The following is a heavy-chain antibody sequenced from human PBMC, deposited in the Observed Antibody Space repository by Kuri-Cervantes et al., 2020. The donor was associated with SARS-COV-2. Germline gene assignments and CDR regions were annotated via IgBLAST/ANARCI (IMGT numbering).Heavy chain of an antibody. CDR2: IYYSGST. CDR1: GGSISSYY. CDR3: ARDYMVRDSHGMDV. D-gene: IGHD3-10*01. V-gene: IGHV4-59*12. J-gene: IGHJ6*02. Sequence: SETLSLTCTVSGGSISSYYWSWIRQPPGKGLEWIGYIYYSGSTNYNPSLKSRVTISVDTSKNQFSLKLSSVTAADTAVYYCARDYMVRDSHGMDVWGQGTTVTVSS.